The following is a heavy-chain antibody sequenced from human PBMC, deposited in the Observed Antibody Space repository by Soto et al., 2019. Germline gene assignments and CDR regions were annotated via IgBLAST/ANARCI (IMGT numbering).Heavy chain of an antibody. D-gene: IGHD6-13*01. CDR3: ARVSTGSMYFYY. J-gene: IGHJ4*02. V-gene: IGHV3-13*01. CDR2: IGTAGDT. CDR1: GFTFSSYD. Sequence: EVQLVESGGGLVQPGGSLRLSCAASGFTFSSYDMHWVRQATGKGLEWVSAIGTAGDTYYPGSVKGRFTISRENAKNTLYLQMNSLRAGNTAVYYCARVSTGSMYFYYWGQGPLVTVSS.